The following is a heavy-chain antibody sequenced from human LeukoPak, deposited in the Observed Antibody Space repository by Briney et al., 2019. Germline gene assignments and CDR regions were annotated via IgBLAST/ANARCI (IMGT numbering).Heavy chain of an antibody. CDR1: GGSISSYY. Sequence: SETLSLTCTVSGGSISSYYWSWIRQPPGKGLEWIGYIYYSGSTNYNPSLKSRVTISVDTSKNQFSLKLSSVTAADTAVYYCARHGYCGGDCYSPFDYWGQGTLVTVSS. D-gene: IGHD2-21*02. CDR3: ARHGYCGGDCYSPFDY. J-gene: IGHJ4*02. V-gene: IGHV4-59*08. CDR2: IYYSGST.